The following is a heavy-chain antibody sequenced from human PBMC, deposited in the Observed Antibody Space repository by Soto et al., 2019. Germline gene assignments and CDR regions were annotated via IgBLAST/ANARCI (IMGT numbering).Heavy chain of an antibody. J-gene: IGHJ6*02. CDR2: IMPIFPTP. Sequence: QVQLEQSGAEVKKPGSSVKVSCKASGGTFSTSAISWVRQAPGQGLEWMGGIMPIFPTPDYAQKFQGRVTITADEYTSTAYMELSGLKPDDTAVYYCARDKDRLQLGGNYYYILDCWGQGKTVNASS. CDR3: ARDKDRLQLGGNYYYILDC. V-gene: IGHV1-69*12. D-gene: IGHD5-12*01. CDR1: GGTFSTSA.